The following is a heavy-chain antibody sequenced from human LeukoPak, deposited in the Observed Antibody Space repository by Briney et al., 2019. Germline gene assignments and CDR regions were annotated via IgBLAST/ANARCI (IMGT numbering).Heavy chain of an antibody. Sequence: GGSLRLSCAASGFTFGSYGMSWVRQAPGKGLEWVSFISGTGLSKYYVDSVKGRFTVSRDNSKNTVFLEMISLRVEDTALYHCAKGHGDWGGNYLDHWGQGAQVTVSS. CDR1: GFTFGSYG. J-gene: IGHJ4*02. CDR2: ISGTGLSK. V-gene: IGHV3-23*01. D-gene: IGHD4-17*01. CDR3: AKGHGDWGGNYLDH.